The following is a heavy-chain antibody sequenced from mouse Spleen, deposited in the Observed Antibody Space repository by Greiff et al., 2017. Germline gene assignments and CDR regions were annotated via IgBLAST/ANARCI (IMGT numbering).Heavy chain of an antibody. J-gene: IGHJ2*01. V-gene: IGHV5-12-1*01. CDR3: ARGANFDY. Sequence: EVKLVESGGGLVKPGGSLKLSCAASGFAFSSYDMSWVRQTPEKRLEWVAYISSGGGSTYYPDTVKGRFTISRDNAKNTLYLQMSSLKSEDTAMYYCARGANFDYWGQGTTLTVSS. CDR1: GFAFSSYD. D-gene: IGHD1-1*01. CDR2: ISSGGGST.